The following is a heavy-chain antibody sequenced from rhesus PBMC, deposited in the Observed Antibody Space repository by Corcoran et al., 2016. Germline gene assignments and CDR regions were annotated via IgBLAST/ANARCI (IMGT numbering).Heavy chain of an antibody. CDR2: VYGPTPVP. J-gene: IGHJ1*01. V-gene: IGHV4S10*01. D-gene: IGHD6-25*01. Sequence: QVQLQESGPGVVKPSETLSLTCAVSGGSISDSYRWSWIRQPPGKGLEWIGYVYGPTPVPTYTPSLRRRFTSSKDTSKNRFSWKLSSVTAAGTAVYYCAGDSGSWNKYFEFWGQGALVTVSS. CDR3: AGDSGSWNKYFEF. CDR1: GGSISDSYR.